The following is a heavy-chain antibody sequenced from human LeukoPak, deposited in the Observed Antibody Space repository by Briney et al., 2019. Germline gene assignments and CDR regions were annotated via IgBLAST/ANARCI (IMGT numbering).Heavy chain of an antibody. CDR3: VKRATGSTKSVDY. CDR2: IKQDGSEQ. Sequence: GGSLRLSCAASGFTFSSDWMTWVRQAPRKGLEWVANIKQDGSEQYYVDSVKGRFTISRDNAKNSLYLQMNSLRAEDTAVYYCVKRATGSTKSVDYWGQGTLVTVSS. J-gene: IGHJ4*02. CDR1: GFTFSSDW. V-gene: IGHV3-7*01. D-gene: IGHD1-7*01.